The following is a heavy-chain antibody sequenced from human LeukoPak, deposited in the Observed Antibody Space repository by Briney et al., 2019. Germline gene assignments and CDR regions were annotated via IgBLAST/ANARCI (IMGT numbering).Heavy chain of an antibody. V-gene: IGHV3-15*01. Sequence: KPGESLRLSCAASGLTFSNAWRSWVRQAPGEGREWVGRIKRKTDGETTEYVAPVKGRFTISRDDSKNTLYLQMNNLKTEDTGVYYCATASSGLFYWGQGTLVTVSS. CDR2: IKRKTDGETT. CDR3: ATASSGLFY. J-gene: IGHJ4*02. CDR1: GLTFSNAW. D-gene: IGHD3-16*01.